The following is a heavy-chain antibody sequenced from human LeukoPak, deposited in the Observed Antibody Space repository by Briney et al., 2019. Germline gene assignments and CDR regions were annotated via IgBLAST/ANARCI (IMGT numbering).Heavy chain of an antibody. D-gene: IGHD6-13*01. V-gene: IGHV1-2*02. CDR2: INPNSGGT. CDR1: GYTFTGYY. Sequence: GASVKVSCKASGYTFTGYYMHWVRQAPGQGLEWMGWINPNSGGTNYAQKFQGRVTMTRDTSISTAYMELSRLRSDDTAVYYCARGGYSSSWGNWFDPWGQGTLVTVSS. CDR3: ARGGYSSSWGNWFDP. J-gene: IGHJ5*02.